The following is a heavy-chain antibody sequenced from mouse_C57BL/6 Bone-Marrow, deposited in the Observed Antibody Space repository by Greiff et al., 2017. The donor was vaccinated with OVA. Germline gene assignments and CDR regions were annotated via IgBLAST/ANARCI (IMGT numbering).Heavy chain of an antibody. D-gene: IGHD4-1*01. V-gene: IGHV1-81*01. Sequence: QVQLQQSGAELARPGASVKLSCKASGYTFTSYGISWVKQRPGQGLEWIGEIYPRSGNTYYNEKFKGKATLTADKSSSTAYMELRRLTSEDSAVSYWARRRLLTPFDYWGQGTTLTVSS. CDR1: GYTFTSYG. J-gene: IGHJ2*01. CDR3: ARRRLLTPFDY. CDR2: IYPRSGNT.